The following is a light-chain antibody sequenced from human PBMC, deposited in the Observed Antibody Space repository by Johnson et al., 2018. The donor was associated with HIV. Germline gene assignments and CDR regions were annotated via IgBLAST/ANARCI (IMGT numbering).Light chain of an antibody. CDR1: TSNIGSNS. Sequence: QFVLTQPPSVSAAPGQNVTISCSGNTSNIGSNSVSWYQHLPGIAPKLLVYDRNKRPSGIPDRFSGSKSGTSATLGIPGLQTGDEADYSCGTWDSSLSVDVFGTGTKVTVL. CDR3: GTWDSSLSVDV. CDR2: DRN. J-gene: IGLJ1*01. V-gene: IGLV1-51*01.